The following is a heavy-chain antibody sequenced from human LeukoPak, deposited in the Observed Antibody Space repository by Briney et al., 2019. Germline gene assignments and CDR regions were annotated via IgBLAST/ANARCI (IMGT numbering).Heavy chain of an antibody. V-gene: IGHV3-30*04. CDR3: ARVKKVLLRPLDYYYYMDV. CDR1: GFTFSSYA. Sequence: GGSLRHSCAASGFTFSSYAMHWVRQAPGKGLEWVAVISYDGSNKYYADSVKGRFTISRDNSKNTLYLQMNSLRAEDTAVYYCARVKKVLLRPLDYYYYMDVWGKGTTVTVSS. J-gene: IGHJ6*03. D-gene: IGHD3-10*01. CDR2: ISYDGSNK.